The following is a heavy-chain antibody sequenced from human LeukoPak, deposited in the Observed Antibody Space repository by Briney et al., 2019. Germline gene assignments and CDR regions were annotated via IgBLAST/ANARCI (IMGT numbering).Heavy chain of an antibody. CDR3: ARGKTVAGTIGGVNY. J-gene: IGHJ4*02. Sequence: PSETLSLTCAVYGGSFSGYYWSWIRQHPGKGLEWLGEINHSGSTNYNPSLKSRVTISVDTSKNQFSLKLSSVTAADTAVYYCARGKTVAGTIGGVNYWGQGTLVTVSS. CDR2: INHSGST. V-gene: IGHV4-34*01. CDR1: GGSFSGYY. D-gene: IGHD6-19*01.